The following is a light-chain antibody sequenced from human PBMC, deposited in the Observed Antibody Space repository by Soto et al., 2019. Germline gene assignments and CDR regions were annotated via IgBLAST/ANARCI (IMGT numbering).Light chain of an antibody. CDR2: AAS. Sequence: IQLTQSPSSLSASVGDRVTITCRASQGISSFLAWYQQKPGKAPKLLIYAASTLRSGVPSRFSGSGSGTDFTLTIISLQPEDFATYYCQQLNSYPITFGQWTRREIK. V-gene: IGKV1-9*01. J-gene: IGKJ5*01. CDR1: QGISSF. CDR3: QQLNSYPIT.